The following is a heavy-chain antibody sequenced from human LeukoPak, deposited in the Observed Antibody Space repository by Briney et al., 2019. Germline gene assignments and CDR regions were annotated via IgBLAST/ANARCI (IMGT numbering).Heavy chain of an antibody. V-gene: IGHV1-8*03. CDR1: GYTFTSYG. J-gene: IGHJ4*02. Sequence: PTASVKVSCKASGYTFTSYGITWVRQAPGQGLEWMGWMNPNSGNTGYAQKFQGRVTITRNTSISTAYMELRSLRSDDTAVYYCARANRIVGATTLFYNFDYWGQGTLVTVSS. D-gene: IGHD1-26*01. CDR3: ARANRIVGATTLFYNFDY. CDR2: MNPNSGNT.